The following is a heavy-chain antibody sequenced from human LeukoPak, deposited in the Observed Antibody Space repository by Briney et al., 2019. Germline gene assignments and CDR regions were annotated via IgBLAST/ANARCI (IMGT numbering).Heavy chain of an antibody. CDR1: GGSISSYY. D-gene: IGHD3-3*01. CDR2: IYTSGST. V-gene: IGHV4-4*07. Sequence: SETLSLTCTVPGGSISSYYWSWIRQPAGKGLEWIGRIYTSGSTNYNPSLKSRVTMSVDTSQNQFSLKLNSVTAADTAVYYCARVQPHYTTGWSGGWFDSWGQGTLVTVSS. CDR3: ARVQPHYTTGWSGGWFDS. J-gene: IGHJ5*01.